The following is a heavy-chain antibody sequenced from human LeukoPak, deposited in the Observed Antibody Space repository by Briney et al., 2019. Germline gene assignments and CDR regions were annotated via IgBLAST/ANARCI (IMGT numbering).Heavy chain of an antibody. Sequence: GSLRLSCTASGFTLGSHDMHWVRQIPGQGLEWVAAVSSGFHAFFADSMQGRFTVSREDARNSLYLQMNSLRAGDTAVYYCVREARGYHYTYFDYWGQGTLVTVSS. CDR1: GFTLGSHD. CDR2: VSSGFHA. CDR3: VREARGYHYTYFDY. J-gene: IGHJ4*02. D-gene: IGHD5-18*01. V-gene: IGHV3-13*01.